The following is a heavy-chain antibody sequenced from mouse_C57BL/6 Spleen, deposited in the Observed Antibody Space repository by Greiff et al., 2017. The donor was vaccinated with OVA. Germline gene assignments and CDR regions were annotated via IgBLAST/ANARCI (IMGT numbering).Heavy chain of an antibody. CDR3: ARSEITTVVAPFDY. CDR1: GYAFSSYW. J-gene: IGHJ2*01. D-gene: IGHD1-1*01. CDR2: IYPGDGDT. Sequence: VQLQESGAELVKPGASVKISCKASGYAFSSYWMNWVKQRPGKGLEWIGQIYPGDGDTNYNGKFKGKATLTADKSSSTAYMQLSSLTSEDSAVYFCARSEITTVVAPFDYWGQGTTLTVSS. V-gene: IGHV1-80*01.